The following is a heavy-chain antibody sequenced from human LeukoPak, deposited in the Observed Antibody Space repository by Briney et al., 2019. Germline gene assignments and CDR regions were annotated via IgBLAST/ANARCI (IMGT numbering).Heavy chain of an antibody. CDR3: ARDMDTAMPSNWFDP. V-gene: IGHV1-46*01. CDR1: GYTFTSYY. D-gene: IGHD5-18*01. J-gene: IGHJ5*02. Sequence: GASVTVSCMASGYTFTSYYMHWVRQAPGQGLEWMGKINPSGGSTSYAQKFQGRVTMTRDTSTSTVYMELSSLRSEDTAVYYCARDMDTAMPSNWFDPWGQGTLVTVSS. CDR2: INPSGGST.